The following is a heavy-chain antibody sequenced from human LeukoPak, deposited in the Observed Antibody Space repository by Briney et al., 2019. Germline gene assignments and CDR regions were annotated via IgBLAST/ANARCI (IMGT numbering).Heavy chain of an antibody. CDR2: IYTGGST. CDR1: GGSISSYY. J-gene: IGHJ4*02. Sequence: PSETLSLTCTVSGGSISSYYWSWIRQPAGKGLEWIGRIYTGGSTNYNPSLKSRVTMSVDTSKNQFSLKLSSVTAADTAVYYCARDLVGLEPGDGFDYWGQGTLVTVSS. D-gene: IGHD1-1*01. V-gene: IGHV4-4*07. CDR3: ARDLVGLEPGDGFDY.